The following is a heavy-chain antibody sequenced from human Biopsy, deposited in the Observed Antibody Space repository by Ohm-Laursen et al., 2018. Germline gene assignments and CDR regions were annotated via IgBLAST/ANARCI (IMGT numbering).Heavy chain of an antibody. Sequence: SVKVSCKTFGGTLSKYAMSWVRQAPGQGLEWLGVIIAPSGTTNNAQRFQGRLSITADESATSVYMELSSLTSEDTAVYYCARMFARPGPCSGGTCYPGDDYWGQGTLVTVSS. CDR1: GGTLSKYA. J-gene: IGHJ4*02. CDR2: IIAPSGTT. CDR3: ARMFARPGPCSGGTCYPGDDY. V-gene: IGHV1-69*13. D-gene: IGHD2-15*01.